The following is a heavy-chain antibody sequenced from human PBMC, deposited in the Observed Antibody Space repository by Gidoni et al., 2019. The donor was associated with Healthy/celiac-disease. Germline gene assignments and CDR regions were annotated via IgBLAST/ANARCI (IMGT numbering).Heavy chain of an antibody. V-gene: IGHV3-23*01. J-gene: IGHJ4*02. Sequence: EVQLLESGGGLVQPGGSLRLSCAASGLPFSSYAMSWVRQAPGKGLEWVSAISGSGGSTYYADSVKGRFTISRDNSKNTLYLQMNSLRAEDTAVYYCVNYRGGLAQADYWGQGTLVTVSS. CDR3: VNYRGGLAQADY. D-gene: IGHD4-4*01. CDR1: GLPFSSYA. CDR2: ISGSGGST.